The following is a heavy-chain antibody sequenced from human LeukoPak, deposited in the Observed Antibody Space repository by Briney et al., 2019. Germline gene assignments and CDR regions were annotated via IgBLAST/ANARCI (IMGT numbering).Heavy chain of an antibody. V-gene: IGHV4-39*07. D-gene: IGHD3-22*01. CDR3: ARGYDSSGYYDFDY. Sequence: SETLSLTCTVSGGSISSSNYYWGWIRQPPGKGLEWIGSIYYSGSTYYNPSLKSRVTISVDTSKNQFSLKLSSVTAADTAVYYCARGYDSSGYYDFDYWGQGTLVTVSS. J-gene: IGHJ4*02. CDR1: GGSISSSNYY. CDR2: IYYSGST.